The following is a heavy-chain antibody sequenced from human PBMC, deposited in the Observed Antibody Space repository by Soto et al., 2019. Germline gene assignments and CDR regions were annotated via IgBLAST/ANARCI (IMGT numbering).Heavy chain of an antibody. D-gene: IGHD3-3*01. V-gene: IGHV4-59*01. CDR1: GGSISSYY. Sequence: SETLSLTCTVSGGSISSYYWSWIRQPPGKGLEWIGYIYYSGSTNYNPSLKSRVTISVDTSKNQFSLKLSSVTAADTAVYYCARGQPIFGVVNGPYINWFDPWGQGTLVTVSS. CDR3: ARGQPIFGVVNGPYINWFDP. J-gene: IGHJ5*02. CDR2: IYYSGST.